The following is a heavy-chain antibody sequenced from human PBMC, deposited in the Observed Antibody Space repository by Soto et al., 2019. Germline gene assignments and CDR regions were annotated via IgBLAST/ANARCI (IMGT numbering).Heavy chain of an antibody. V-gene: IGHV3-30*18. Sequence: QVHQEESGGGVVQPGRSLRLSCAASGFSFSTYGKHWVRQAPGKGLEWVAVISHDGGNEYYADSVKGRFTISRDSSKNTDYLQMNNVRAEDTTVYYCAKDPISGYTRGYFDFWGLGTLVTVSS. CDR2: ISHDGGNE. CDR3: AKDPISGYTRGYFDF. CDR1: GFSFSTYG. D-gene: IGHD3-22*01. J-gene: IGHJ2*01.